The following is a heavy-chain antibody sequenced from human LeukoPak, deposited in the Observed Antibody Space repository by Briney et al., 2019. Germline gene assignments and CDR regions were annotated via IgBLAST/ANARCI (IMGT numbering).Heavy chain of an antibody. CDR1: GGSISSYY. CDR2: IYYSGST. J-gene: IGHJ4*02. Sequence: PSETLSLTCTVSGGSISSYYWSWIRQPPGKGLEWIGYIYYSGSTNCNPSLKSRVTISVDTSKNQFSLKLSSVTAADTAVYYCARHTDTAMAEYYFDYWGQGTLVTVSS. CDR3: ARHTDTAMAEYYFDY. D-gene: IGHD5-18*01. V-gene: IGHV4-59*08.